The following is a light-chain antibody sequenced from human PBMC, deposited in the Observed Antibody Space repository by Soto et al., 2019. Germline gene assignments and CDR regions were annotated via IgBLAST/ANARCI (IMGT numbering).Light chain of an antibody. Sequence: EIVLTQSPGTLSLSPGERATLSCGASQTVTSNYLAWYQQKPGQAPRLLIFGASIRVTGIPDRFIGSGSGTDFTLSFSRLEPEDFAVYYCQYYVKSRTTFGQGTKVEV. V-gene: IGKV3-20*01. CDR2: GAS. CDR1: QTVTSNY. J-gene: IGKJ1*01. CDR3: QYYVKSRTT.